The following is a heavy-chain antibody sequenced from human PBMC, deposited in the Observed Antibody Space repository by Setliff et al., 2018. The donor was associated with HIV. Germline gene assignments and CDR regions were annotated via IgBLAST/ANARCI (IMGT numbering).Heavy chain of an antibody. Sequence: SETLSLTCTVSGGSISTYYWSWIRQPPGKGLAWIGYVSYSGSTNYNPSLKSRVTISPDTSKNQFSLKMNSVTAADTAVYYCATWRGVGATAWGQGTLVTVSS. J-gene: IGHJ4*02. CDR3: ATWRGVGATA. CDR1: GGSISTYY. V-gene: IGHV4-59*12. CDR2: VSYSGST. D-gene: IGHD1-26*01.